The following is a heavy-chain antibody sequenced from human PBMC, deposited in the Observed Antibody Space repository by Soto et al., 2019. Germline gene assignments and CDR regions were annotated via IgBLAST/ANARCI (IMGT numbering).Heavy chain of an antibody. CDR2: ISAYNGNT. J-gene: IGHJ4*02. V-gene: IGHV1-18*01. D-gene: IGHD3-16*01. CDR3: ARDGGTVAALPGGF. Sequence: QVQLVQSGTEVRKPGASVKVSCKASGYNFVNYGITWVRQAPGQGLERMGWISAYNGNTDYEQKFQGRITMTTDTSTSTAYLELRSLRSDDTAVYYCARDGGTVAALPGGFWGQGTLVSVPS. CDR1: GYNFVNYG.